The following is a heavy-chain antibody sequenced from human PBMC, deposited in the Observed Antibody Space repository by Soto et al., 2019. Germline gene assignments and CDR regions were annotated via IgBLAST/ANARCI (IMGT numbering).Heavy chain of an antibody. V-gene: IGHV4-59*01. Sequence: QVQLQESGPGLVKPSETLSLTCTVSGGSISSYYWSWIRQPPGKGLEWIGYIYYSGSTNYNPSLKSRVPISVATSKHQFALKLSSVHAADTAVYYCVRGSYYNYYYGMDVWGQGTTVTVSS. D-gene: IGHD1-26*01. CDR3: VRGSYYNYYYGMDV. CDR2: IYYSGST. J-gene: IGHJ6*02. CDR1: GGSISSYY.